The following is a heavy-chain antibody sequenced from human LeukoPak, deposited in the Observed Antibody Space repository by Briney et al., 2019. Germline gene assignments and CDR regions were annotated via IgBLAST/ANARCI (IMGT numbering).Heavy chain of an antibody. D-gene: IGHD3-22*01. CDR3: ARASSNNHYYHSNTWFDP. CDR2: INHSGST. CDR1: GGSFSGYY. V-gene: IGHV4-34*01. J-gene: IGHJ5*02. Sequence: SETLSLTCAVYGGSFSGYYWSWIRQPPGHGLEGIGEINHSGSTNYNPSLKSRVTISVDTSKNQFSLKLSSVTAADTAVYYCARASSNNHYYHSNTWFDPWGQGTLVTVSS.